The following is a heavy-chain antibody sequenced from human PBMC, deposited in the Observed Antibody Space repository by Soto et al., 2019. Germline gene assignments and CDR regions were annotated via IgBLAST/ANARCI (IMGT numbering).Heavy chain of an antibody. J-gene: IGHJ4*02. D-gene: IGHD3-22*01. CDR1: GYTFTSYG. CDR2: ISAYNGNT. CDR3: ARYWRSDYDSSGYYSPDY. Sequence: ASVKVSCKASGYTFTSYGIGWVRQAPGQGLEWMGWISAYNGNTNYAQKLQGRVTMTTDTSTSTAYMELRSLRSDDTAVYYCARYWRSDYDSSGYYSPDYWGQGTMVTVSS. V-gene: IGHV1-18*04.